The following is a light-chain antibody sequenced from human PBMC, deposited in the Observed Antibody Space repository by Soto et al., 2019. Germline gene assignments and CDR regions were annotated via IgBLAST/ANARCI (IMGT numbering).Light chain of an antibody. Sequence: DIPMTQPPSSLSASVRDRVTITCRASQSICSYLNWYQQKPGKAPKLLIYAASSLQSGVPSRFSGSGSGPDFTLTIRTLQPEHFGTYYCQQSYSTPYTFGQGTKLQIK. J-gene: IGKJ2*01. V-gene: IGKV1-39*01. CDR2: AAS. CDR1: QSICSY. CDR3: QQSYSTPYT.